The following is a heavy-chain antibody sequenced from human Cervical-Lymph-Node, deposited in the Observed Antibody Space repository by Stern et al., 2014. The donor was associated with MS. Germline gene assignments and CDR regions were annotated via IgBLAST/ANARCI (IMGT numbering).Heavy chain of an antibody. J-gene: IGHJ4*02. CDR2: IIPIFGIA. CDR3: AGVAKYSSGQYYFDY. D-gene: IGHD6-19*01. Sequence: VQLVESGAEVKKPGSSVKVSCKASGGTFSSYAISWVRQAPGQGLEWMGGIIPIFGIANYAQKFQGRVTITADKSTSTAYMELSSLRSEDTAVYYCAGVAKYSSGQYYFDYWGQGTLVTVSS. CDR1: GGTFSSYA. V-gene: IGHV1-69*17.